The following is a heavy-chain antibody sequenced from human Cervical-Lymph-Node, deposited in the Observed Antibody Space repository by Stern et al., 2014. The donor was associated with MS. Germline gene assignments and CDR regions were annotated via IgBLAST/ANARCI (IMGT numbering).Heavy chain of an antibody. CDR3: ATVADNWFDP. V-gene: IGHV4-39*01. CDR2: VYYRGPP. J-gene: IGHJ5*02. Sequence: QVQLQESGPGLVKPSETLSLTCTVSGGSISSSSYYWAWIRQPPGKGLEWMGFVYYRGPPYYNSPPKSRTPVSLDTPKTQFPLSLGSVTAADTAVYYCATVADNWFDPWGQGTLVTVSP. CDR1: GGSISSSSYY. D-gene: IGHD6-19*01.